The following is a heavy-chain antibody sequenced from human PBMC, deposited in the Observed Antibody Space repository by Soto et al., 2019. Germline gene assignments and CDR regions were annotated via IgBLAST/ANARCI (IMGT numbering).Heavy chain of an antibody. Sequence: SETLSLTCTVSGGSVSSSYYWGWIRQPPGKGLEWIGTIHYSGSTNYNPSLKSRVTISVDTSENQFSLKLSSVTAADTAVYYCARLNHGSGSYGPQIYYGMDVWGQGTTVTVSS. J-gene: IGHJ6*02. CDR1: GGSVSSSYY. CDR2: IHYSGST. CDR3: ARLNHGSGSYGPQIYYGMDV. D-gene: IGHD3-10*01. V-gene: IGHV4-39*07.